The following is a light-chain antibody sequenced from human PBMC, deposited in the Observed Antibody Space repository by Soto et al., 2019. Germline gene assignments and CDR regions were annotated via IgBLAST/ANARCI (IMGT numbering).Light chain of an antibody. CDR2: EGS. J-gene: IGLJ1*01. CDR1: SSDVGSYNL. V-gene: IGLV2-23*01. CDR3: CSYAGNSLYV. Sequence: QSALTQPASVSGSPGQSITISCTGTSSDVGSYNLVSWYQQHPGKAHKLMIYEGSKRPSGVSNRFSGSKSGNTASLTISGLQAEDEADYYCCSYAGNSLYVFGTGTKVTVL.